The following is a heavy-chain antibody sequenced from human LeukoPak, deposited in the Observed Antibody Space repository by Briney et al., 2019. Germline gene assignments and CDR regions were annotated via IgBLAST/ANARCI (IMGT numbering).Heavy chain of an antibody. Sequence: SETLSLTCSVSDYSISSYDYWSWIRQPPGKGLEWIGYIYYSGSTNYNPSLKSRVTISVDTSKNQFSLKLSSVTAADTAVYYCARGSSWYSPFGYWGQGTLVTVSS. V-gene: IGHV4-59*01. D-gene: IGHD6-13*01. J-gene: IGHJ4*02. CDR2: IYYSGST. CDR3: ARGSSWYSPFGY. CDR1: DYSISSYDY.